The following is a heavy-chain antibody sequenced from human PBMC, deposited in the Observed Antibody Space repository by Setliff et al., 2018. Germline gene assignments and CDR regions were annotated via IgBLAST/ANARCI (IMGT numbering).Heavy chain of an antibody. CDR2: INRRGST. CDR1: GGSVNSGYDN. J-gene: IGHJ5*02. Sequence: PSETLSLTCTVSGGSVNSGYDNWNWLRQPAGKGLEWIGHINRRGSTNFTPSLKSRVTITRDTSKNQISLKLTPVTAADTAVYYCGRGFSRIEGWGNWFDPWGQGILVTVSS. CDR3: GRGFSRIEGWGNWFDP. V-gene: IGHV4-61*09. D-gene: IGHD2-15*01.